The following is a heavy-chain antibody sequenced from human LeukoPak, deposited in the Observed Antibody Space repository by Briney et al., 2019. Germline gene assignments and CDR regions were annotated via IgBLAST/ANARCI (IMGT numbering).Heavy chain of an antibody. CDR3: AKGDRAIGYCSGGSCYTGGLDY. J-gene: IGHJ4*02. Sequence: GGSLRLSCTASGFTFSSYAMSWVRQAPGKGLEWVSAISGSGGSTYYADSVKGRFTISRDNSKNTLYLQMNSLRAEDTAVYYCAKGDRAIGYCSGGSCYTGGLDYWGQGTLVTVSS. D-gene: IGHD2-15*01. CDR1: GFTFSSYA. CDR2: ISGSGGST. V-gene: IGHV3-23*01.